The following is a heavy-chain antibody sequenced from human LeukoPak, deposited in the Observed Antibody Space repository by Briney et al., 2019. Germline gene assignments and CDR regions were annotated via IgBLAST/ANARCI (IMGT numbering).Heavy chain of an antibody. CDR1: GFMFRSYW. D-gene: IGHD3-22*01. CDR3: ARGSDSSLDY. V-gene: IGHV3-7*05. J-gene: IGHJ4*02. Sequence: GGSLRLSCAASGFMFRSYWMTWVRQAPGKGLEWVANIKQDGSEKNYLDSVRGRFTISRDDARNSLYLQMNSLRVEDTAVYYCARGSDSSLDYWGQGTLVTVSS. CDR2: IKQDGSEK.